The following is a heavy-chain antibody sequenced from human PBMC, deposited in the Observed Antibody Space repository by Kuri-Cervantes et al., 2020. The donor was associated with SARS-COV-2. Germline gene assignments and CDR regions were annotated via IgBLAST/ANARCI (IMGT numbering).Heavy chain of an antibody. J-gene: IGHJ4*02. CDR2: ISSSSSYI. Sequence: GESLKISCADSGFTFSSYSMNWVRQAPGKGLEWVSYISSSSSYIYYADSLKGRFTISRDNAKNSLYLQMNSLRAEDTALYYCARSRYCSSTSCPGGDYWGQGTLVTVSS. V-gene: IGHV3-21*04. CDR1: GFTFSSYS. CDR3: ARSRYCSSTSCPGGDY. D-gene: IGHD2-2*01.